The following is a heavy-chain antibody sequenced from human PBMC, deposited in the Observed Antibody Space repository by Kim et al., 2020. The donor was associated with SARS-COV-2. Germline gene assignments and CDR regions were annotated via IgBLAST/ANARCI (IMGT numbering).Heavy chain of an antibody. D-gene: IGHD3-10*01. CDR3: ARGAMTMDY. V-gene: IGHV3-7*01. CDR2: SEK. J-gene: IGHJ4*02. Sequence: SEKYYVDSVKGRFTISRDNAKNSVYLQMNSLRAEDTAVYYCARGAMTMDYWGQGTLVTVSS.